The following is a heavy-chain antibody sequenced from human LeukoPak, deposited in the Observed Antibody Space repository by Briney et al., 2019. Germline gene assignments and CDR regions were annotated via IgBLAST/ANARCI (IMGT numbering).Heavy chain of an antibody. CDR1: GLTFSSYW. CDR3: ARDQQAITTAAGR. D-gene: IGHD1-1*01. V-gene: IGHV3-74*01. CDR2: INSDGSDT. Sequence: GGSLRLSCAASGLTFSSYWMHWVRQAPGKGLVWVSRINSDGSDTNYAASVKGRFTISRDNAKNTLYLQMNSLRAEDTAVYYCARDQQAITTAAGRWGQGTLVTVSS. J-gene: IGHJ4*02.